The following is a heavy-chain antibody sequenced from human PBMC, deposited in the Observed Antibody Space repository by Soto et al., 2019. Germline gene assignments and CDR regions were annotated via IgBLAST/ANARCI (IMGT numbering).Heavy chain of an antibody. D-gene: IGHD6-13*01. CDR2: IIPILGIA. Sequence: QVQLVQSGAEVKKPGSSVKVSCKASGGTFSSYTISWVRQAPGQGLEWMGRIIPILGIANFAQKLQGRVTITADKSTSTGYMELSSLRSEDTAVYYCARDGEAKIAAAGGDFDIWGQGPMVTVSS. J-gene: IGHJ3*02. CDR3: ARDGEAKIAAAGGDFDI. V-gene: IGHV1-69*08. CDR1: GGTFSSYT.